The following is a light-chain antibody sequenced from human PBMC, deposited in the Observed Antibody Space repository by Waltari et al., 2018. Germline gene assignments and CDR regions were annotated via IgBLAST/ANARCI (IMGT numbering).Light chain of an antibody. CDR3: QQYYGSPWT. CDR2: WAS. Sequence: DIVMTQSPDSLAVSLGERATINCKSSQTVLNRSSNKNSLAWYQQKAGQPPMLLIKWASTRESGVPDRFSGSGSGTDFTLTISILQAEDVAVYFCQQYYGSPWTFGQGTKVEIK. V-gene: IGKV4-1*01. J-gene: IGKJ1*01. CDR1: QTVLNRSSNKNS.